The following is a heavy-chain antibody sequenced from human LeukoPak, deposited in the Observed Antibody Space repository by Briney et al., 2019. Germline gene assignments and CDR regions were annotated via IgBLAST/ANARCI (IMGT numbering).Heavy chain of an antibody. CDR2: ISSSSSSYI. CDR3: ARDTMGEPLFDY. Sequence: GESLRLSCAASGFTFSSYSMNWVRQAPGKGLEWVSFISSSSSSYIYYADSVKGRFTISRDNAKNSLYLQMNSLRAEDTAVYYCARDTMGEPLFDYWGQGTLVTVSS. D-gene: IGHD3-16*01. V-gene: IGHV3-21*01. J-gene: IGHJ4*02. CDR1: GFTFSSYS.